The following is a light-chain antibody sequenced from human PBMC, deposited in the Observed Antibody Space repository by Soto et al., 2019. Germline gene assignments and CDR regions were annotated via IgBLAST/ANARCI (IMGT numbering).Light chain of an antibody. V-gene: IGKV1-5*01. CDR3: QHYNESSST. J-gene: IGKJ3*01. Sequence: DIQMTQSPSTLSASVGDRITITCRASQSIRSWLAWYQQKPEKAPTLLIYDASILESGVPSRFSGSGSVTEFTLTIRSLHPDDFAPYYCQHYNESSSTFGPGTNVDIK. CDR1: QSIRSW. CDR2: DAS.